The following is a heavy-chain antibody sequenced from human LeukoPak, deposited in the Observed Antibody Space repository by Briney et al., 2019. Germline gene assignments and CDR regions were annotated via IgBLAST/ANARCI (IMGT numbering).Heavy chain of an antibody. CDR3: AKVVAYCGGDCYLGGGYFDY. CDR1: GFTFSSYG. V-gene: IGHV3-30*18. CDR2: ISYDGSNK. Sequence: PGGSLRLSCAASGFTFSSYGMHWVRQAPGKGLEWVAVISYDGSNKYYADSVKGRFTISRDNSKNTLYLQMNSLRAEDTAVYYCAKVVAYCGGDCYLGGGYFDYWGQGTLVTVSS. J-gene: IGHJ4*02. D-gene: IGHD2-21*02.